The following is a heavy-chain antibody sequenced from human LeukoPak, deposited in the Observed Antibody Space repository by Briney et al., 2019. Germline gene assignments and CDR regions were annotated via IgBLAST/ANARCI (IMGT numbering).Heavy chain of an antibody. V-gene: IGHV3-23*01. D-gene: IGHD4-23*01. CDR3: AKSLDYGGNRARLDF. CDR1: GFTFNTYG. Sequence: SGGTLGLSCAASGFTFNTYGMTWVRQAPGKGLEWVSAVSGSGSTTYYARSVKGRVTVSRDNSKNTLYLQMNSLRVDDTAVYYCAKSLDYGGNRARLDFWGQGTLVTVSS. J-gene: IGHJ4*02. CDR2: VSGSGSTT.